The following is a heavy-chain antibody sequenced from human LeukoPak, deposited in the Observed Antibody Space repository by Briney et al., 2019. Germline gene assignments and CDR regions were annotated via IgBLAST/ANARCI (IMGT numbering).Heavy chain of an antibody. D-gene: IGHD3-3*01. CDR1: GGSISSSSYY. Sequence: PSETLSLTCTVSGGSISSSSYYWGWIRQPPGKGLEWIGSIYYSGSTYYNPSLKSRVTISVDTSKNQFSLKLSSVTAADTAVYYCARHEALLRFLEWSHRNYYGMDVWGQGTTVTVSS. CDR2: IYYSGST. J-gene: IGHJ6*02. V-gene: IGHV4-39*01. CDR3: ARHEALLRFLEWSHRNYYGMDV.